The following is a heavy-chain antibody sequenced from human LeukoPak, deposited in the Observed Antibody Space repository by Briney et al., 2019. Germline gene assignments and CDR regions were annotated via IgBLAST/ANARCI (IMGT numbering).Heavy chain of an antibody. V-gene: IGHV3-33*01. D-gene: IGHD3-10*01. J-gene: IGHJ4*02. CDR3: ARVSGHTSDF. CDR2: IWYDGRKS. CDR1: GFTFSSHG. Sequence: GGSLGLSCAASGFTFSSHGIDWVRQAPGKGLEWVGVIWYDGRKSDYAESVKGRFTISRDNSKNTVDLQMNSLRVEDTAVYYCARVSGHTSDFWGQGTLVTVSS.